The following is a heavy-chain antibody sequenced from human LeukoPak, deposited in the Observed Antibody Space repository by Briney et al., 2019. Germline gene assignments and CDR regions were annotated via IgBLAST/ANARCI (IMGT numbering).Heavy chain of an antibody. CDR1: GGTFSSYA. CDR2: INTNTGNP. J-gene: IGHJ6*03. Sequence: ASAKVSCKASGGTFSSYAISWVRQAPGQGLEWMGWINTNTGNPTYAQGFTGRFVFSLDTSVSTAYLQISSLKAEDTAVYYCARDPDGSGSYQNYYCYYMDVWGKGTTVTVSS. CDR3: ARDPDGSGSYQNYYCYYMDV. D-gene: IGHD3-10*01. V-gene: IGHV7-4-1*02.